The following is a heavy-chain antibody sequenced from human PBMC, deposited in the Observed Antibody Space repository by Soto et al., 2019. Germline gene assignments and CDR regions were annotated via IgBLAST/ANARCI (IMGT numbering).Heavy chain of an antibody. V-gene: IGHV1-3*01. J-gene: IGHJ5*02. CDR3: ARDDYYGSGSYLNWFDP. Sequence: QVQLVQSGAEVKKPGASVKVSCKASGYTFTSYAMHWVRQAPGQRLEWMGWINAGNGNTKYSQKYQGRVPIPRDTTESTAYMELSSLRSEDTAVYYCARDDYYGSGSYLNWFDPWGQGTLVTVSS. D-gene: IGHD3-10*01. CDR2: INAGNGNT. CDR1: GYTFTSYA.